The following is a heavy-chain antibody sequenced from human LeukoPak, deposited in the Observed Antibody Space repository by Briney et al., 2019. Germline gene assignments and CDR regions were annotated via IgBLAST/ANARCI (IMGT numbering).Heavy chain of an antibody. CDR1: GGSISSGDYY. CDR2: IYYSGST. D-gene: IGHD5-18*01. V-gene: IGHV4-30-4*08. J-gene: IGHJ3*02. Sequence: SETLSLTCTVSGGSISSGDYYWSWIRQPPGKGLEWIGYIYYSGSTYYNPSLKSRVTISVDTSKNQFSLKLSSVTAADTAVYYCARRRYSYGYLGAFDIWGQGTMVTVSS. CDR3: ARRRYSYGYLGAFDI.